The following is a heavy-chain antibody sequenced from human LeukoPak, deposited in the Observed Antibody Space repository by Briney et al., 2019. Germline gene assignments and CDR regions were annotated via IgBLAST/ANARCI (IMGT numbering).Heavy chain of an antibody. D-gene: IGHD3-3*01. CDR3: AREGIKIFGGWAPFDP. V-gene: IGHV1-2*02. CDR2: INPFSGGP. Sequence: ASVNVSSKASGYTFTDNYIHWVRQAPGQGLEWMGWINPFSGGPMYAQKFQGRVTMTTDTSLSTAYIELNGLKSDDTAIYYCAREGIKIFGGWAPFDPWGQGTLVTVS. J-gene: IGHJ5*02. CDR1: GYTFTDNY.